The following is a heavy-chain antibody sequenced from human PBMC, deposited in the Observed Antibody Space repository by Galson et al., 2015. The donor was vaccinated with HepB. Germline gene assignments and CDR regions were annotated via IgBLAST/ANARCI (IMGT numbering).Heavy chain of an antibody. D-gene: IGHD3-3*01. CDR2: IKSKTDGGTT. Sequence: SLRLSCAASGFTFSNAWMSWVRQAPGKGLEWVGRIKSKTDGGTTDYAAPVKGRFTISRDDSKNTLYLQMNSLKTEDTAVYYCTTNVLYYDFWSGYLRHENWFDPWGQGTLVTVSS. CDR1: GFTFSNAW. CDR3: TTNVLYYDFWSGYLRHENWFDP. V-gene: IGHV3-15*01. J-gene: IGHJ5*02.